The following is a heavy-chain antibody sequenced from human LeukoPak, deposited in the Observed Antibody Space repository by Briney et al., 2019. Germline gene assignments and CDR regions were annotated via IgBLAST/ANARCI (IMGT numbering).Heavy chain of an antibody. Sequence: SGGSLRLSCAASGFAFSSYVLSWVRQAPGKGLKWVSAIGGSGGATYYADSVKGRFTISRDNAKNSLYLQMNSLRAEDTAVYYCARAADTAMVVSWFDPWGQGTLVTVSS. CDR1: GFAFSSYV. J-gene: IGHJ5*02. CDR2: IGGSGGAT. V-gene: IGHV3-23*01. CDR3: ARAADTAMVVSWFDP. D-gene: IGHD5-18*01.